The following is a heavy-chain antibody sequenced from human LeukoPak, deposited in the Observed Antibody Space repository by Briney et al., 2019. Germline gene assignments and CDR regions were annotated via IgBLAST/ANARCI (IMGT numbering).Heavy chain of an antibody. D-gene: IGHD1-26*01. CDR1: GGSISSSSYY. Sequence: PSETLSLTCTVSGGSISSSSYYWGRIRRPPGKGLEWIGSIYYSGSTYYNPSLKSRVTISVDTSKNQFSLKLSSVTAADTAVYYCARARNRPYSGSYFDYWGQGTLVTVSS. V-gene: IGHV4-39*07. CDR3: ARARNRPYSGSYFDY. CDR2: IYYSGST. J-gene: IGHJ4*02.